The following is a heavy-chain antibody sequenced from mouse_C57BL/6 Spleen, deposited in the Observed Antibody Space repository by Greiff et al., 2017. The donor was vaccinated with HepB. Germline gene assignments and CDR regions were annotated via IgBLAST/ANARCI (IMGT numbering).Heavy chain of an antibody. V-gene: IGHV5-16*01. Sequence: EVHLVESEGGLVQPGSSMKLSCTASGFTFSDYYMAWVRQVPEKGLEWVANINYDGSSTYYLDSLKSRFIISRDNAKNILYLQMSSLKSEDTATYYCARERFITTVVATSYWYFDVWGTGTTVTVSS. CDR3: ARERFITTVVATSYWYFDV. J-gene: IGHJ1*03. CDR1: GFTFSDYY. D-gene: IGHD1-1*01. CDR2: INYDGSST.